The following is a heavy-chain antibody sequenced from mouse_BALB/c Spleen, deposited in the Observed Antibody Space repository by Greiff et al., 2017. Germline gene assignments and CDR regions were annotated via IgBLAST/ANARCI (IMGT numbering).Heavy chain of an antibody. CDR2: ISDGGSYT. D-gene: IGHD1-1*02. V-gene: IGHV5-4*02. CDR1: GFTFSDYY. Sequence: DVMLVESGGGLVKPGGSLKLSCAASGFTFSDYYMYWVRQTPEKRLEWVATISDGGSYTYYPDSVKGRFTISRDNAKNNLYLQMSSLKSEDTAMYYCARGSPYAMDYWGQGTSVTVSS. J-gene: IGHJ4*01. CDR3: ARGSPYAMDY.